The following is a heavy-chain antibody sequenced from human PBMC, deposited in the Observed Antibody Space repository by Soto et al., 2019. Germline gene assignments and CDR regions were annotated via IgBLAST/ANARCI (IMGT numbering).Heavy chain of an antibody. CDR3: TSGFPKFDS. V-gene: IGHV3-72*01. CDR1: GFTFRNYK. CDR2: TRNKANNYTT. Sequence: GGSLRLSCEASGFTFRNYKMNWVRQAPGKGLEWVGRTRNKANNYTTEYAASVKGRFTISRDDSKNLLYLQMNSLKTEDTAVYYCTSGFPKFDSWGQGTLVTVSS. J-gene: IGHJ4*02. D-gene: IGHD3-10*01.